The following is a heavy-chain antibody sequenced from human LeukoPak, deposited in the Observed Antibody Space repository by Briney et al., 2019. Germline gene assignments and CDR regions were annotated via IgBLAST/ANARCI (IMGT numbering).Heavy chain of an antibody. D-gene: IGHD2-15*01. V-gene: IGHV3-74*01. CDR2: VSADGSST. CDR3: TRDKYGGTFDP. Sequence: GGSLRLSCVASGFSFRSYWMHWVRQVPGKGLVRVSRVSADGSSTSYADAVKGRFTISRDNAKNTVDLQMSGLRAEDTAIYYCTRDKYGGTFDPWGQGTLVTVSS. J-gene: IGHJ5*02. CDR1: GFSFRSYW.